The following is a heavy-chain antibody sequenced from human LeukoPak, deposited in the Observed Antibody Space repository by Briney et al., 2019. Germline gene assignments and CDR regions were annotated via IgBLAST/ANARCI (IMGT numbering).Heavy chain of an antibody. CDR3: TGNYYGSGSYADFDY. J-gene: IGHJ4*02. V-gene: IGHV3-73*01. CDR1: GFTFSGSA. Sequence: WVSLRLSCAASGFTFSGSALHWVRHASGKGLEWFGRIRSTATGYATAYAASVKGRFTISRDDSKNTAYLQMDSLKTEDTAVYYCTGNYYGSGSYADFDYWGQGALVTV. D-gene: IGHD3-10*01. CDR2: IRSTATGYAT.